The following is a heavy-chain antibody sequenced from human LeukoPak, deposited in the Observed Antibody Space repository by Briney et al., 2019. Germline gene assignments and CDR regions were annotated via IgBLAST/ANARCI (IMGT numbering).Heavy chain of an antibody. Sequence: SGTLSLTCAVSGGSISSSNWWSWVRQPPGKGLEWIGETYHSGSTNYNPSLKSRVTISVDKSKNQFSLKLSSVTAADTAVYYCARIAAARGYYYGMDVWGQGTTVTVSS. CDR2: TYHSGST. J-gene: IGHJ6*02. V-gene: IGHV4-4*02. D-gene: IGHD6-13*01. CDR3: ARIAAARGYYYGMDV. CDR1: GGSISSSNW.